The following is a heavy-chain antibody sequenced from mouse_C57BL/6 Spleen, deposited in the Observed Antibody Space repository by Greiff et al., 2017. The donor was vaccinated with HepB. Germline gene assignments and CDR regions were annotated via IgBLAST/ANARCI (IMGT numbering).Heavy chain of an antibody. D-gene: IGHD3-2*02. Sequence: QVQLQQPGAELVKPGASVKMSCKASGYTFTSYWITWVKQRPGQGLEWIGDIYHGSGSTNYNEKFKSKATLTVDTSSSTAYMQLSSLTSEDSAVYYCARAVLKGSSGYASAMDYWGQGTSVTVSS. CDR1: GYTFTSYW. V-gene: IGHV1-55*01. CDR3: ARAVLKGSSGYASAMDY. J-gene: IGHJ4*01. CDR2: IYHGSGST.